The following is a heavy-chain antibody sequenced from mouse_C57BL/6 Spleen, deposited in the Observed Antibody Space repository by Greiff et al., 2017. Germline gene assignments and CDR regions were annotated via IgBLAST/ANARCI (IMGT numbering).Heavy chain of an antibody. CDR2: IHPNSGST. Sequence: VKLMESGAELVKPGASVKLSCKASGYTFTSYWMHWVKQRPGQGLEWIGMIHPNSGSTNYNEKFKSKATLTVDKSSSTAYMQLSSLTSEDSAVYYCARSGITTVFDYWGQGTTLTVSS. J-gene: IGHJ2*01. CDR3: ARSGITTVFDY. CDR1: GYTFTSYW. V-gene: IGHV1-64*01. D-gene: IGHD1-1*01.